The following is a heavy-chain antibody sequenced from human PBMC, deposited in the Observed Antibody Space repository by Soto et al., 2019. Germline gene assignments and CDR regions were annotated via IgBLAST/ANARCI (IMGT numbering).Heavy chain of an antibody. CDR2: IYHSGST. CDR3: VRGLAGTSDY. Sequence: SETLSLTCAVSGGSISSGGYSWSWVRQPPGKGLEWIGYIYHSGSTYYNPSLKSRVTISVDRSKNQFSLKLSSVTAADTAVYYCVRGLAGTSDYWGRGTLVTVS. J-gene: IGHJ4*02. D-gene: IGHD6-13*01. V-gene: IGHV4-30-2*01. CDR1: GGSISSGGYS.